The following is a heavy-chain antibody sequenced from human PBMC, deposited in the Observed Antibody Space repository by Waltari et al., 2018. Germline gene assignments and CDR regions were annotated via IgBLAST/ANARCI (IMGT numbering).Heavy chain of an antibody. Sequence: QLQLQESGPGLVKPSETLSLTCSVFGGSITTSRHYWGWIRQPPGPGLELIGTISYNGATYTSPSLKSRVTMSRDTSKNQLSLTLDSMTAADTAVYYCATYIGASVGTAAFDVWGQGTMVTVSS. CDR3: ATYIGASVGTAAFDV. J-gene: IGHJ3*01. CDR2: ISYNGAT. V-gene: IGHV4-39*01. D-gene: IGHD5-12*01. CDR1: GGSITTSRHY.